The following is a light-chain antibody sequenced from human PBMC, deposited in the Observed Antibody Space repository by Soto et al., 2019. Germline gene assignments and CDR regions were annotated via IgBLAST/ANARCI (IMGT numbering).Light chain of an antibody. V-gene: IGLV2-14*01. CDR2: DVS. J-gene: IGLJ2*01. Sequence: QSALTQPASVSGSPGQSITISCTGTSSDVGGYNSVSWYQQHPGKAPKLMIYDVSARPSGVSNRFSGSKSGNTASLTISGLQAEDEADYYCRSNPSSSPPGFGGGTKLTVL. CDR1: SSDVGGYNS. CDR3: RSNPSSSPPG.